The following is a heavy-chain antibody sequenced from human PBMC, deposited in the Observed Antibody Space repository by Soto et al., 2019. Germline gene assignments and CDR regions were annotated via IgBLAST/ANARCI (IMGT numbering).Heavy chain of an antibody. CDR3: AREIVVARGASYFDY. V-gene: IGHV3-7*04. J-gene: IGHJ4*01. Sequence: PGVSLRLSCVGSGFTFSGNWMTWVRQAPGKGLEWVGNIRQDGSEKNYVDSVKGRFTISRDNAKNSLYLQMNSLRAEDTAVYYCAREIVVARGASYFDYWGPGTLVTVSS. CDR2: IRQDGSEK. D-gene: IGHD2-2*01. CDR1: GFTFSGNW.